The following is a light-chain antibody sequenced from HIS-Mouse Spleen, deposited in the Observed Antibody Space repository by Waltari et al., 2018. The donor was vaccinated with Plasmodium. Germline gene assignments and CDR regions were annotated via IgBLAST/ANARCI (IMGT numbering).Light chain of an antibody. CDR2: SAS. Sequence: AIWMTQYPSLLSASTGDRVTISCRTSQGISTYSAWYQQKPVKAPELLIYSASTLQSGGPSRFSGSGSGTDFTLTISCLQSEDFATYYCQQYYSFPYTFGQGTKLEIK. J-gene: IGKJ2*01. CDR3: QQYYSFPYT. CDR1: QGISTY. V-gene: IGKV1D-8*02.